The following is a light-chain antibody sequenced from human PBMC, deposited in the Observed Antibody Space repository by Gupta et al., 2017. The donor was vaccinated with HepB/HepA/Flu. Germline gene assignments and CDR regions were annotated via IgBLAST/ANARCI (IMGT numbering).Light chain of an antibody. V-gene: IGLV1-44*01. CDR3: AAWDDSLNVV. J-gene: IGLJ2*01. CDR2: SNN. CDR1: SSNIGSNT. Sequence: QSVLTQPPSASGTPGQRVTISCSGSSSNIGSNTVNWYQQLPGTAPKLLIYSNNQRPSGVPDRFSGSKSDTSASLAISGLQSEEEADYYCAAWDDSLNVVFGGGTKLTVL.